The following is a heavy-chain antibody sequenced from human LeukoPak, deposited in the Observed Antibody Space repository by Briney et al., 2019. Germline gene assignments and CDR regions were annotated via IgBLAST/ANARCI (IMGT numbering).Heavy chain of an antibody. D-gene: IGHD6-13*01. J-gene: IGHJ4*02. CDR2: ISTSGSTI. Sequence: GGSLRLSCAASGFTFNSYAMSWVRQAPGKGLDWVSYISTSGSTIYYADSVKGRFTISRDNAKNSLYLQMNSLRAEDTAVYYCATSRGSWPDYFDYWGQGTLVTVSS. CDR3: ATSRGSWPDYFDY. CDR1: GFTFNSYA. V-gene: IGHV3-48*03.